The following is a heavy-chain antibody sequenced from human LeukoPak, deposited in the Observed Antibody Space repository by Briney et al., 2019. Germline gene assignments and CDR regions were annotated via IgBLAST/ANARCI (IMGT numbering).Heavy chain of an antibody. CDR2: INTNTGNP. J-gene: IGHJ4*02. V-gene: IGHV7-4-1*02. Sequence: ASVKVSCKASGYTFTSYAMNWVRQAPGQGLEWMGWINTNTGNPTYAQGFTGRFVFSLDTSVSTAYLQISSLKAEDTAVYYCARGDDYVWGSYRPHLYYFDYWGQGTLVTVSS. D-gene: IGHD3-16*02. CDR1: GYTFTSYA. CDR3: ARGDDYVWGSYRPHLYYFDY.